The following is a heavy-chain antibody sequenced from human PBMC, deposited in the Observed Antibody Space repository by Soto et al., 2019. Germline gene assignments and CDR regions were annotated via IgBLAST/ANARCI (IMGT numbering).Heavy chain of an antibody. J-gene: IGHJ4*02. CDR1: GFIFSSYS. CDR3: ARDRDGYNPVDY. D-gene: IGHD1-1*01. CDR2: ISSSGSHA. V-gene: IGHV3-21*01. Sequence: EVQLVESGGGLVKPGGSLRHSCAASGFIFSSYSMNWVRQAPGKGLEWVSCISSSGSHAYYADSVKGRFTISRDNAKESLYLQMNSLRAEDTAVYYCARDRDGYNPVDYWGQGTLVTVSS.